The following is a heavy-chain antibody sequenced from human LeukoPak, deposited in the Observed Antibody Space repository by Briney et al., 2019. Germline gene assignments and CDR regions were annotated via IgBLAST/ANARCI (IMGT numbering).Heavy chain of an antibody. V-gene: IGHV3-23*01. CDR3: AKDLHSWSGIDY. CDR2: IGGDGRS. Sequence: PGGSLRLSCAASGFTFSTNAMNSVRQAPGKGLEWVSGIGGDGRSFYTDSVKGRFTISRDNSKNTLYLQMNSLRAEDTAIYYCAKDLHSWSGIDYWGQGTLVTVSS. J-gene: IGHJ4*02. D-gene: IGHD3-3*01. CDR1: GFTFSTNA.